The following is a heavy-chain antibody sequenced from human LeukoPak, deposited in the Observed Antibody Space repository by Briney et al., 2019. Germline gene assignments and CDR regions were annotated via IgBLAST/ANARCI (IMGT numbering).Heavy chain of an antibody. J-gene: IGHJ4*02. Sequence: ASVKVSCKASGYTFTSYYMHWVRQAPGQGLEWMGIINPSGGSTSYAQKFQGRVTMTRDTSISTAYMELSRLRSDDTAVYYCARIRMVRGVIAALSYWGQGTLVTVSS. CDR3: ARIRMVRGVIAALSY. CDR2: INPSGGST. CDR1: GYTFTSYY. V-gene: IGHV1-46*01. D-gene: IGHD3-10*01.